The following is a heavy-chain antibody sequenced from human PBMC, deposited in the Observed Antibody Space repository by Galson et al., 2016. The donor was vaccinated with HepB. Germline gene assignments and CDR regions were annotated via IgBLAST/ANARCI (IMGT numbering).Heavy chain of an antibody. CDR1: GGSLSGYH. D-gene: IGHD1-26*01. Sequence: SETLSLTCAVFGGSLSGYHWSWIRQPPGKGLEWIGEIIHSERTSYNPSLKCRFTMSLDTSKKQFSLKLTSVTAADTAVYYCARGSGWELRSVGYWGQGFLVSVSS. CDR3: ARGSGWELRSVGY. J-gene: IGHJ4*02. V-gene: IGHV4-34*01. CDR2: IIHSERT.